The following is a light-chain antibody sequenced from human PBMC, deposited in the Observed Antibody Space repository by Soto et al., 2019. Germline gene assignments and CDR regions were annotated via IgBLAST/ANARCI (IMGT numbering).Light chain of an antibody. CDR2: GAS. V-gene: IGKV3-15*01. J-gene: IGKJ3*01. CDR1: QSVRSN. CDR3: QQLNSYPFT. Sequence: IVTTPSPSTLSVSTGDTAPLTCRASQSVRSNLAWYQQKPGQAPRLLIYGASTRATGIPARFSGSGSGTDFTLTISSRQPDDFATYYCQQLNSYPFTFGPGTKVDIK.